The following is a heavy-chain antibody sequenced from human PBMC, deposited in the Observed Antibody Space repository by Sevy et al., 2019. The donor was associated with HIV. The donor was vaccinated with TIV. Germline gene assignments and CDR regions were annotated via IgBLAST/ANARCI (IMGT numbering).Heavy chain of an antibody. CDR3: AREPTDLSCYMDL. CDR2: VWYDGSNE. J-gene: IGHJ6*03. V-gene: IGHV3-33*01. Sequence: GGSLRLSCAASGFTFSRFGMHWVRQAPGKGLEWVGVVWYDGSNEYYADSVKGRFTISRDNSKNTLYLQMNRPRAEDTAVYYCAREPTDLSCYMDLWGKGTAVTVSS. CDR1: GFTFSRFG. D-gene: IGHD1-26*01.